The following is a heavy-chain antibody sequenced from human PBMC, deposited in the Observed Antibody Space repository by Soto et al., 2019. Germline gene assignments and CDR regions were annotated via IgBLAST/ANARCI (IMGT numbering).Heavy chain of an antibody. V-gene: IGHV7-4-1*01. D-gene: IGHD6-13*01. Sequence: QVQLVHSGSELKKPGASVKVSCKASGYTFTSYAMNWVRQAPGQGLEWMGWINTNTGNPTYAQGFTGRFVFSLDTSVSTAYLQICSLKAEDTAVYYCARSDVIAAANWFDPWGQGTLVTVSS. J-gene: IGHJ5*02. CDR2: INTNTGNP. CDR3: ARSDVIAAANWFDP. CDR1: GYTFTSYA.